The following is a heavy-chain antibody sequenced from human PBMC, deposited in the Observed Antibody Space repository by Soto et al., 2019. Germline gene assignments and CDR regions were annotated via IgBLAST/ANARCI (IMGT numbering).Heavy chain of an antibody. J-gene: IGHJ4*02. CDR1: GYTFTSYG. D-gene: IGHD3-3*01. CDR2: ISAYNGNT. CDR3: AGHARVHFGVVTHFDY. Sequence: GASVKVSCKASGYTFTSYGISWVRQAPGQGLEWMGWISAYNGNTNYAQKLQGRVTMTTDTSTSTAYMELRSLRSDDTAVYYCAGHARVHFGVVTHFDYWGQGTLVTV. V-gene: IGHV1-18*04.